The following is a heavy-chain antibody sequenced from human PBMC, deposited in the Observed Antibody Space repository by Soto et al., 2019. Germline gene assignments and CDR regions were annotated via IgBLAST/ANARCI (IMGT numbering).Heavy chain of an antibody. J-gene: IGHJ4*02. CDR1: GFTFSAYS. CDR2: ISSRTNTI. Sequence: EVQLVESGGGLVQPGGSLRLSCAASGFTFSAYSMNWVRQAPGKGLEWVSYISSRTNTIYYADSVQGRFTSSRDYAKNSLDTKMDSMRDESTAVYYCARDRRIAAAADFYFDSWGQGTLVTVS. V-gene: IGHV3-48*02. CDR3: ARDRRIAAAADFYFDS. D-gene: IGHD6-13*01.